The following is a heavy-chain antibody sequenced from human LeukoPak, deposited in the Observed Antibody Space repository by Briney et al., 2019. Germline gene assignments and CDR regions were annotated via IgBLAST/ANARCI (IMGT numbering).Heavy chain of an antibody. J-gene: IGHJ4*02. D-gene: IGHD2-21*02. CDR3: AKDPPGDSQNFDY. V-gene: IGHV3-23*01. CDR2: ISGSGGST. CDR1: GFTFSKYA. Sequence: PGGSLRLSCVASGFTFSKYAMSWVRQAPGKGLEWVSAISGSGGSTYYADSVKGRFTISRDNSKNTLYLQMNSLRAEDTAVYYCAKDPPGDSQNFDYWGQGTLVTVSS.